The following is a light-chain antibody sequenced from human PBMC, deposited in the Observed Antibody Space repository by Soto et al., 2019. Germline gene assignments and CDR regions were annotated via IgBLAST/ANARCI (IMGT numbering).Light chain of an antibody. CDR1: QNVSKY. V-gene: IGKV3-20*01. CDR3: QQYGGSPQT. Sequence: EILLTQSPGTLALSPGEGTTLSCRASQNVSKYLAWYQQKPGQAPRLLIYGASSRATGIPDSFSGSGSGTDFTLTISRLEPEDFAVYYCQQYGGSPQTFGQGTKVDIK. J-gene: IGKJ1*01. CDR2: GAS.